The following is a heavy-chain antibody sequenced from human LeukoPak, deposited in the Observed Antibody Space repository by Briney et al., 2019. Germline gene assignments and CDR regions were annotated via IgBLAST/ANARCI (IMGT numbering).Heavy chain of an antibody. CDR1: GYTFTGYY. V-gene: IGHV1-2*02. J-gene: IGHJ4*02. Sequence: ASVKISCKASGYTFTGYYMHWGRHAPGQGLEWMGWINPNSGGANYAQKFQGRVTTARDTSTSTAYMELSRWRSDDTAVYYGARDRRRWGVFFDYWGQGTLVTVSS. CDR3: ARDRRRWGVFFDY. CDR2: INPNSGGA. D-gene: IGHD3-16*01.